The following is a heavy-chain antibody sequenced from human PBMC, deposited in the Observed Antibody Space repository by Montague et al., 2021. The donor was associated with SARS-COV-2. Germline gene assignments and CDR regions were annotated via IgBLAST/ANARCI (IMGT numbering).Heavy chain of an antibody. V-gene: IGHV3-48*03. CDR1: GFSFSSYE. CDR2: ISSGSGSSI. J-gene: IGHJ6*02. D-gene: IGHD2-15*01. Sequence: SLRLSCAASGFSFSSYEMNWARQAPGKGLEWISYISSGSGSSIHYADSVRGRFTISRANAKNSLHLQMNGLRAEDTAIYYCARDVDPNSWDGMDVWGQGTTVTVSS. CDR3: ARDVDPNSWDGMDV.